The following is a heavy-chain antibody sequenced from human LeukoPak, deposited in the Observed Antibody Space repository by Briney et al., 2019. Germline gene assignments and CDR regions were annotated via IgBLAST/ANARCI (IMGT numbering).Heavy chain of an antibody. J-gene: IGHJ4*02. CDR2: IYTSGNT. CDR3: ARGDSGWYLGLGFDY. Sequence: SETLSLTCTVSGGSINSGSYSWSWIRQPAGKGLEWIGRIYTSGNTNYNPSLKSRVTISIDTSKNQVSLNLRSVTAADTAVYYCARGDSGWYLGLGFDYWGQGTLVTVSS. CDR1: GGSINSGSYS. D-gene: IGHD6-19*01. V-gene: IGHV4-61*02.